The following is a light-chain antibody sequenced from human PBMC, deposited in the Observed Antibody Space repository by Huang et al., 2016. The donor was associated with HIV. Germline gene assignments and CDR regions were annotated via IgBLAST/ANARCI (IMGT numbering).Light chain of an antibody. V-gene: IGKV1-39*01. CDR3: QQSYSTPYT. J-gene: IGKJ2*01. Sequence: DIQMTQSPSSLSASVGDRVTITCRASQSITDYLNWYRQRPGKAPKLLSYAASSLQTGVPSRFSGSGSGTDFTLSISSLQPEDFATYYCQQSYSTPYTFGQGTKVEIQ. CDR2: AAS. CDR1: QSITDY.